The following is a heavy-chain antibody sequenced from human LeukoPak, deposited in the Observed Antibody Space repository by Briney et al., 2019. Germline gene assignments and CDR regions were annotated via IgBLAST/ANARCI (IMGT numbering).Heavy chain of an antibody. CDR2: ISYDGSKK. Sequence: GGSLRLSCAASGFTFSSFAMHWVRQAPGKGLEWVAVISYDGSKKYFADSVKGRFTISRDNSKNTLYLQMNSLRTEDTAVYYCARTWSAGTLDYWGQETLVTV. V-gene: IGHV3-30*04. J-gene: IGHJ4*02. CDR3: ARTWSAGTLDY. D-gene: IGHD6-13*01. CDR1: GFTFSSFA.